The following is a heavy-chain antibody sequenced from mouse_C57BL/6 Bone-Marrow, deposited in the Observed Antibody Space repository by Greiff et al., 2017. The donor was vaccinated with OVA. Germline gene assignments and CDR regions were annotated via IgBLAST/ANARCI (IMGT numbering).Heavy chain of an antibody. V-gene: IGHV5-2*01. Sequence: DVKLVESGGGLVQPGESLKLSCESNEYEFPSHDMSWVRKTPEKRLELVAAINRDGGSTYYPDTMERRFIISRDNTKKTLYLQMSSLRAEDTALYYCARQSPDYAMDYWGQGTSVTVSS. CDR3: ARQSPDYAMDY. CDR1: EYEFPSHD. CDR2: INRDGGST. J-gene: IGHJ4*01.